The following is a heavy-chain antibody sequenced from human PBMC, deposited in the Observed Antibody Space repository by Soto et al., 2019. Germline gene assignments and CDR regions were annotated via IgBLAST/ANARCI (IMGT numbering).Heavy chain of an antibody. V-gene: IGHV1-69*02. CDR2: TFPAIDLI. D-gene: IGHD3-10*01. J-gene: IGHJ4*02. CDR3: ARTGSFDY. Sequence: QVQLVQSGAEVKKPGASVKVSCKASAGTFDTYSIMWVRQAPGQGLEWMGRTFPAIDLINYAQKFQGRFTITVDKSTTTVYMELRSLRYEDTAIYYCARTGSFDYWGQGTLVTVSS. CDR1: AGTFDTYS.